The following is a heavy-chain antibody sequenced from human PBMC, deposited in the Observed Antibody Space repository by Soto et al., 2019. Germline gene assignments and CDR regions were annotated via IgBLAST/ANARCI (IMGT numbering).Heavy chain of an antibody. Sequence: PGGSLRLSCAASGFTFSSYGMHWVRQAPGKGLVWVAVIWYDGSNKYYADSVKGRFTISRDNSKNTLYLQMNSLRAEDTAVYYCARGPTYCISTSCSVNWFDPWRQGTLVTVSS. CDR2: IWYDGSNK. CDR3: ARGPTYCISTSCSVNWFDP. CDR1: GFTFSSYG. D-gene: IGHD2-2*01. V-gene: IGHV3-33*01. J-gene: IGHJ5*02.